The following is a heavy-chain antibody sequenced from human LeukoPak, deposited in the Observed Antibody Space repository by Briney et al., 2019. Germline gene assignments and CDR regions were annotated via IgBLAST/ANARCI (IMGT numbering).Heavy chain of an antibody. CDR2: IYYSGST. J-gene: IGHJ3*02. D-gene: IGHD5-24*01. V-gene: IGHV4-59*01. Sequence: PSETLSLTCTVSGGSISSYYWSWIRQPPGKGLEWIGYIYYSGSTNYNPSLKSRVTISVDTSKNQFSLKLSSVTAADTAVYYCASRRRDVYYRAFDIWGQGTMVTVSS. CDR3: ASRRRDVYYRAFDI. CDR1: GGSISSYY.